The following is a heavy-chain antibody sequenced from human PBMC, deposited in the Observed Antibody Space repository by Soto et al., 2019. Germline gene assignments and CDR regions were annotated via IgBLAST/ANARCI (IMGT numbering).Heavy chain of an antibody. CDR1: GYTFTSYG. CDR3: ARVAAGDIVVVPAAMGWFDP. V-gene: IGHV1-18*01. D-gene: IGHD2-2*01. Sequence: QVHLVQSGAEVKKPGASVKVSCKASGYTFTSYGISWVRQAPGQGLEWMGWISAYNGNTNYAQKLQGRVTMTTDTSTSTAYMELRSLRSDDTAVYYCARVAAGDIVVVPAAMGWFDPWGQGTLVTVSS. J-gene: IGHJ5*02. CDR2: ISAYNGNT.